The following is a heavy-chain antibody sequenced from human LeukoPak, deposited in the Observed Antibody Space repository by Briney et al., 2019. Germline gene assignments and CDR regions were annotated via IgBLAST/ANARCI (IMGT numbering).Heavy chain of an antibody. CDR3: SRESGAFSPFGH. CDR2: IFYSGNT. J-gene: IGHJ4*02. CDR1: GGSISNYY. D-gene: IGHD1-26*01. Sequence: SETLSLTCTVSGGSISNYYWGWIRQPPGKGLEYLGHIFYSGNTNYNPSLKSRVTMSLDESKNQVSLNLASVTAADTAVYYCSRESGAFSPFGHWGQGTLVTVTS. V-gene: IGHV4-59*12.